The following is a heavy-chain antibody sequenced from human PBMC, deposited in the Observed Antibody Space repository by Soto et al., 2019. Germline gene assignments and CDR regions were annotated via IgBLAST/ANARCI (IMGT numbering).Heavy chain of an antibody. V-gene: IGHV3-30*18. Sequence: QVQLVESGGGVVQPGRSLRLSCVASGFTFSSYGMHWVRQAPGKGLEWVAIISYDGSNTYYADSVKGRFTISRDNSKNRLCPQMNSLRGEDSSLYYGANEGGLCGCYYICISYYCDCWGRGTLVTVSS. D-gene: IGHD1-26*01. CDR1: GFTFSSYG. CDR3: ANEGGLCGCYYICISYYCDC. CDR2: ISYDGSNT. J-gene: IGHJ4*02.